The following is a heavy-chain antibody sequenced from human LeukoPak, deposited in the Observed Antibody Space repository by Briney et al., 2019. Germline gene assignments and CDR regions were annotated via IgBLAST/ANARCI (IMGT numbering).Heavy chain of an antibody. D-gene: IGHD3-16*02. J-gene: IGHJ6*02. CDR2: IYYNGGT. CDR3: ARAFNDYVWGSYRSRMDV. CDR1: GGPITSSRYY. Sequence: SETLSLTCSVSGGPITSSRYYWGWIRQPPEKGREWIGSIYYNGGTDYSPSLKSRVTMSVDTSKNQFSLKLSSVTAADTAVYYCARAFNDYVWGSYRSRMDVWGQGTTVTVSS. V-gene: IGHV4-39*01.